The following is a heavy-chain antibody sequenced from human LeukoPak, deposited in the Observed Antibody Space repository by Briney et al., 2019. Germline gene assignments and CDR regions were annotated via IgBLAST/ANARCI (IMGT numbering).Heavy chain of an antibody. V-gene: IGHV4-59*08. J-gene: IGHJ6*03. CDR1: GGSISSYY. D-gene: IGHD3-10*01. CDR2: IYYSGST. CDR3: ARRGGIIRGVASYYYMDV. Sequence: SETLSLTCTVSGGSISSYYWSWIRQPPGKGQEYIGYIYYSGSTNYNPSLKSRVTISVDTSKNQFSLKLSSVTAADTAAYYCARRGGIIRGVASYYYMDVWGKGTTVTISS.